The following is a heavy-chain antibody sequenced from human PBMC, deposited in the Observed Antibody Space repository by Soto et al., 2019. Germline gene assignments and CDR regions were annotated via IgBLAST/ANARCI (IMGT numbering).Heavy chain of an antibody. V-gene: IGHV5-51*01. CDR1: GYRFSSQC. CDR2: IYPCDSDT. J-gene: IGHJ6*02. CDR3: VRGLERDVVGGVTHHFSYCGLDV. D-gene: IGHD3-16*01. Sequence: GEYVKISCQGSGYRFSSQCIAWVRQMPWKGLEWMGIIYPCDSDTRYSPSLQGQVTISADKSISTAFLQWSSLKASDTAIYYCVRGLERDVVGGVTHHFSYCGLDVWGQGTMVTVSS.